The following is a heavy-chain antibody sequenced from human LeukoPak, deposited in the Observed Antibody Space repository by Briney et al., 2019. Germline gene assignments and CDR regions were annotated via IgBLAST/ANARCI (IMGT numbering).Heavy chain of an antibody. Sequence: LSHVNCLFSLRRYCMNWLRQAPPKGREGVSYIKPSSTNTYHADSVKGRFTISRDNAKSSLYLAMNTLRAEDTAVFYGAGAAYNSGPDYWGQGTLVTVSS. CDR3: AGAAYNSGPDY. J-gene: IGHJ4*02. CDR2: IKPSSTNT. CDR1: LFSLRRYC. V-gene: IGHV3-48*01. D-gene: IGHD5-12*01.